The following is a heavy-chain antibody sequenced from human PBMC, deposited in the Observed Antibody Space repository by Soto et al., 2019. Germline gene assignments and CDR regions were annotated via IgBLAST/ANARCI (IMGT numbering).Heavy chain of an antibody. CDR1: GGSISSYY. CDR3: ASGLSYDILTVYRYYYYGMDV. V-gene: IGHV4-4*07. D-gene: IGHD3-9*01. Sequence: PSETLSLTYTVSGGSISSYYWSWIRQPAGKELEWIGRIYTSGGTNYNPSLKSRVTMSVDTSMNEFSLKLSSVTAAYTGVYYCASGLSYDILTVYRYYYYGMDVWGQGTTVT. J-gene: IGHJ6*02. CDR2: IYTSGGT.